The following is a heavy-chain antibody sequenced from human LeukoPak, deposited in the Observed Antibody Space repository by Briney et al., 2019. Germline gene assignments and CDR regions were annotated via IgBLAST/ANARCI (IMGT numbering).Heavy chain of an antibody. CDR1: GGSISSGGYY. CDR2: IYYSGST. J-gene: IGHJ4*02. D-gene: IGHD2-2*02. Sequence: PSQTLSLTCTVSGGSISSGGYYWSWIRQHPGKGLEWIGYIYYSGSTYYNPSLKSRVTISVDTSKNQFSLKLSSVTAADTAVYYCARAQLLYVSFDYWGQGTLVTVSS. CDR3: ARAQLLYVSFDY. V-gene: IGHV4-31*03.